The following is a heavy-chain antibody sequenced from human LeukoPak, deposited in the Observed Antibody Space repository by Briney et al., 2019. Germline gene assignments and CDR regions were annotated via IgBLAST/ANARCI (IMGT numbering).Heavy chain of an antibody. CDR1: GFTFDDYG. V-gene: IGHV3-20*04. J-gene: IGHJ4*02. D-gene: IGHD5-18*01. CDR2: INWNGDST. Sequence: GGSLSLACAASGFTFDDYGMSWVRQAPGKGLEWVSGINWNGDSTGYADSVKGRFTISRDNARNSLYLQMNSLRAEDTALYYCAREAGYSYNFYFVYWAQGTLVTVSS. CDR3: AREAGYSYNFYFVY.